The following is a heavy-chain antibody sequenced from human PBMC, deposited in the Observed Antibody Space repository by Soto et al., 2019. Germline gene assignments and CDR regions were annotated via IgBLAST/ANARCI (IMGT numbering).Heavy chain of an antibody. D-gene: IGHD3-10*01. V-gene: IGHV4-38-2*02. CDR1: GYSISSGYY. CDR3: ARDPSITMPFGI. J-gene: IGHJ3*02. CDR2: IYHSGST. Sequence: PSETLSLTCAVSGYSISSGYYWGWIRQPPGKGLEWIGSIYHSGSTYYNPSLKSRVTISVDTSKNQFSLKLSSVTAADTAVYYCARDPSITMPFGIWGQGTMVTVSS.